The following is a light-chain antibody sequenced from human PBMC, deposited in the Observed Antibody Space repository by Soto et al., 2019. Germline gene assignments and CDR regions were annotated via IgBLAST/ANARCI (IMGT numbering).Light chain of an antibody. CDR2: GVS. V-gene: IGLV2-14*03. Sequence: QSALTQPASVSGSPGQSITISCTGTSSGIVSNYVSWYQQHPGKAPELMIYGVSDRVSGVSTRFSGSKSGNTASLTISGLQAEDEGDYYCSSYASTTSVVFGGGTKLTVL. CDR1: SSGIVSNY. J-gene: IGLJ2*01. CDR3: SSYASTTSVV.